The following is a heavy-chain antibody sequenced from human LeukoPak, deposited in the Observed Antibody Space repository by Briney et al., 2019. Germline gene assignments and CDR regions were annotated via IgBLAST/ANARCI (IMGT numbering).Heavy chain of an antibody. Sequence: SETLSLTCTVSGGSISSYYWSWIRQPAGKGLEWIGRIYTGGSTNYNPSLKSRVTMSVDTSKNQFSLKLSSVTAADTAVYYCARRVTMVRGVIPEGWFDPWGQGTLVTVSS. CDR2: IYTGGST. CDR1: GGSISSYY. V-gene: IGHV4-4*07. CDR3: ARRVTMVRGVIPEGWFDP. D-gene: IGHD3-10*01. J-gene: IGHJ5*02.